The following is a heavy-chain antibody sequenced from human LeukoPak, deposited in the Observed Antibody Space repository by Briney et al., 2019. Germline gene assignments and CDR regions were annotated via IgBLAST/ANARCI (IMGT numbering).Heavy chain of an antibody. D-gene: IGHD4-17*01. CDR1: GGSISSHY. J-gene: IGHJ4*02. CDR2: IYSSGST. CDR3: ARVAYTVTDYFDC. Sequence: SETLSLTCTVSGGSISSHYWSWIRQPAGKGLEWIGRIYSSGSTMYNPSLKSRVTMSVDTSKNQFSLKLSSVTAADTAVYYCARVAYTVTDYFDCSGQGTLVTVSS. V-gene: IGHV4-4*07.